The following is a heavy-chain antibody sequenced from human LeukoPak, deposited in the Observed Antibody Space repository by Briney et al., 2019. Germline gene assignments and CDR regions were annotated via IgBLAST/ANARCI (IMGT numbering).Heavy chain of an antibody. CDR1: GDSISSSTYY. Sequence: WETLSFTCTVSGDSISSSTYYWGWIRQPPGKGLEWIGSIHYSGNTYYNPSLKSRVTISVDTSKNQFSLNLSSVTAADTAVYYCARHSPWEPFDYWGQGTLVTVSS. D-gene: IGHD1-26*01. V-gene: IGHV4-39*01. CDR2: IHYSGNT. CDR3: ARHSPWEPFDY. J-gene: IGHJ4*02.